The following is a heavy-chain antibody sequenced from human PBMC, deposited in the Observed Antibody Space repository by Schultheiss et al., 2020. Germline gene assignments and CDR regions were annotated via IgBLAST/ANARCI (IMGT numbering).Heavy chain of an antibody. V-gene: IGHV3-15*07. CDR1: GFTFDDYA. CDR3: TTLVVPAATIFGSFDY. J-gene: IGHJ4*02. Sequence: GGSLRLSCAASGFTFDDYAMHWVRQAPGKGLEWVGRIKSKTDGGTTDYAAPVKGRFTISRDDSKNTLYLQMNSLKTEDTAVYYCTTLVVPAATIFGSFDYWGQGTLVTVSS. CDR2: IKSKTDGGTT. D-gene: IGHD2-2*01.